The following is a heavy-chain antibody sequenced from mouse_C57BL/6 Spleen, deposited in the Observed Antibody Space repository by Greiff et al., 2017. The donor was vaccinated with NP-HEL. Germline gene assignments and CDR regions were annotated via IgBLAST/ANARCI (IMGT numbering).Heavy chain of an antibody. CDR3: ARDYYGSSSGWFAY. CDR2: ISSGSSTI. Sequence: EVQLVESGGGLVKPGGSLKLSCAASGFTFSDYGMHWVRQAPEKGLEWVAYISSGSSTIYYADTVKGRFTISRDNAKNTLFLQMTSLRSEDTAMYYCARDYYGSSSGWFAYWGQGTLVTVSA. CDR1: GFTFSDYG. J-gene: IGHJ3*01. V-gene: IGHV5-17*01. D-gene: IGHD1-1*01.